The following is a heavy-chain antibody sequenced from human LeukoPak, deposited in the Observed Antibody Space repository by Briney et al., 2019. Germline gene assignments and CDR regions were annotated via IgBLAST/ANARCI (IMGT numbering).Heavy chain of an antibody. V-gene: IGHV3-74*01. Sequence: PGGSLRLSCAASGFTFSNYWMHWVRQAPGKGLVWVSRINSDGINTSYADSVKGRFTISRDNSKNTLYLQMNSLRAEDTAVYYCAKDYGPGLWWENFDYWGQGTLVTVSS. J-gene: IGHJ4*02. CDR2: INSDGINT. D-gene: IGHD2-21*01. CDR3: AKDYGPGLWWENFDY. CDR1: GFTFSNYW.